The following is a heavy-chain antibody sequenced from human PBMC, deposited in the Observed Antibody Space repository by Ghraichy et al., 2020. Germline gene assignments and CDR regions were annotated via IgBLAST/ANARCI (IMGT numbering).Heavy chain of an antibody. D-gene: IGHD6-6*01. CDR3: ARELGSSFDY. Sequence: GESLNISCAASGFTVSSNYMSWVRQAPGKGLEWVSVIYSGGSTYYADSVKGRFTISRHNSKNTLYLQMNSLRAEDTAVYYCARELGSSFDYWGQGTLVTVSS. CDR1: GFTVSSNY. V-gene: IGHV3-53*04. J-gene: IGHJ4*02. CDR2: IYSGGST.